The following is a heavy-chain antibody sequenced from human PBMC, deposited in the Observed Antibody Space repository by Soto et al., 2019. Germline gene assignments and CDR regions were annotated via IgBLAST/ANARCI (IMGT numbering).Heavy chain of an antibody. Sequence: GESLKISCKGSGCSFISYWIGWVRQMPGKGLEWMGIIYPGDSDTRYSPSFQGQVTISADKSISTAYLQWSSLKASDTAMYYCASGYSYGYSYYYYGMDVWGQGTTVTVSS. CDR1: GCSFISYW. J-gene: IGHJ6*02. D-gene: IGHD5-18*01. V-gene: IGHV5-51*01. CDR2: IYPGDSDT. CDR3: ASGYSYGYSYYYYGMDV.